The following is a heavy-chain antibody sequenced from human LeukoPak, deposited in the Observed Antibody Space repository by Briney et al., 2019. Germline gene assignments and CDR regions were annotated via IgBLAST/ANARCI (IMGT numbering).Heavy chain of an antibody. Sequence: VASVEVSCKASGYTFTGYYMHWVRQAPGQGLERVGRINPNSGGTNYAQKFQGRVTMTRDTSISTAYMELSRLRSDDTAVYYCARDQAAAGKGDYWGQGTLVTVSS. CDR1: GYTFTGYY. V-gene: IGHV1-2*06. CDR2: INPNSGGT. J-gene: IGHJ4*02. CDR3: ARDQAAAGKGDY. D-gene: IGHD6-13*01.